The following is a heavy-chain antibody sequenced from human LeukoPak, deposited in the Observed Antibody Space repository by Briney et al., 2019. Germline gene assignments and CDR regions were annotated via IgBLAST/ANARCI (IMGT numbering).Heavy chain of an antibody. CDR1: GYSFASYW. D-gene: IGHD6-13*01. CDR3: ARHHSSSWSTFDY. V-gene: IGHV5-10-1*01. CDR2: IEPSDSDT. Sequence: GESLKISCMGSGYSFASYWISWVRQMREKGLEWMGRIEPSDSDTTYSPSFQGHVTISADKSISTAYLQWSSLKASDTAMYYCARHHSSSWSTFDYWGQGTLVTVSS. J-gene: IGHJ4*02.